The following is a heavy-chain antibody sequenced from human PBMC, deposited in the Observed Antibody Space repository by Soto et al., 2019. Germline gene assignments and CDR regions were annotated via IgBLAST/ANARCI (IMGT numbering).Heavy chain of an antibody. CDR1: GGSVSSGSYY. V-gene: IGHV4-61*01. D-gene: IGHD3-22*01. J-gene: IGHJ4*02. CDR3: ASRYTYYYDSSGYYPWDY. CDR2: IYYSGST. Sequence: QVQLQESGPGLVKPSETLSLTCTVSGGSVSSGSYYWSWIRQPPGKGLEWIGYIYYSGSTNYNPSLKSRVTISVDTSKNQFSLKLSSVTAADTAVYYCASRYTYYYDSSGYYPWDYWGQGTLVTVSS.